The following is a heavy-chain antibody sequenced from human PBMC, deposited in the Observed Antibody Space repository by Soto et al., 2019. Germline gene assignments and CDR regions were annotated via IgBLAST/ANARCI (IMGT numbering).Heavy chain of an antibody. CDR3: AKGRSYYYYYGVDV. CDR1: GFTFSSCA. CDR2: IIDSGAST. Sequence: EVQLLESGGGLVQPGGSLRLSCAASGFTFSSCAMGWVRQAPGTGLEWVSDIIDSGASTYYADSVKGRFTISRDNSKSTLYLQLNRLRAEDTALYYCAKGRSYYYYYGVDVWGQGTTVTVSS. V-gene: IGHV3-23*01. J-gene: IGHJ6*02.